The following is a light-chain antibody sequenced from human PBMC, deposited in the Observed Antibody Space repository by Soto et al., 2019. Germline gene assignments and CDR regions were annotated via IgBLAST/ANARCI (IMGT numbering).Light chain of an antibody. CDR2: AAS. V-gene: IGKV1-27*01. J-gene: IGKJ1*01. CDR1: QGISNY. Sequence: DIQMTQSPSSLSASVGDRVTITCRARQGISNYLAWYQQKPGKVPKLLIYAASTLQSGVPSRFSGSGSGTDFTLTISSLQPEDVATYYCQKYNSAPWTFGQGTKVESK. CDR3: QKYNSAPWT.